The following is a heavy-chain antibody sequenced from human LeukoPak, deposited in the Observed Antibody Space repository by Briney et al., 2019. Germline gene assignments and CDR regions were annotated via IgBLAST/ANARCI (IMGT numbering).Heavy chain of an antibody. J-gene: IGHJ4*02. V-gene: IGHV4-39*01. CDR2: IYYSGST. Sequence: SETLSLTCTVSGGSISSSSYYWGWLRQPPGKGLEWIGSIYYSGSTYYNPSLKSRVTISVDTSKNQFSLMLSSVTAADTAVYYCARHSRQLRGRIFYWGQGTLVTVSS. CDR3: ARHSRQLRGRIFY. CDR1: GGSISSSSYY. D-gene: IGHD4-11*01.